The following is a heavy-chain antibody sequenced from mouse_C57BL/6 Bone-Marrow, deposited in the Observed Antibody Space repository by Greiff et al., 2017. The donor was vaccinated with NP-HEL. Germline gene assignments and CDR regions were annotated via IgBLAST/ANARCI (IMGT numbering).Heavy chain of an antibody. J-gene: IGHJ3*01. V-gene: IGHV1-76*01. D-gene: IGHD2-4*01. Sequence: VQLQQSGAELVRPGASVKLSCKASGYTFTDYYINWVKQRPGQGLEWIARIYPGSGNTYYNEKFKGKATLTAEKSSSTAYMQLSSLTSEDSAVYFCAVYEYDGAFAYWGQGTLVTVSA. CDR1: GYTFTDYY. CDR2: IYPGSGNT. CDR3: AVYEYDGAFAY.